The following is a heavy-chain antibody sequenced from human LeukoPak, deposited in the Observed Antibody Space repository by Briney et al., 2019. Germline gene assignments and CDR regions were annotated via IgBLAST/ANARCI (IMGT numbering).Heavy chain of an antibody. J-gene: IGHJ4*02. CDR2: ITAYNGDT. CDR1: GYTFTSYG. D-gene: IGHD3-9*01. V-gene: IGHV1-18*04. CDR3: ARVGLRYFDDY. Sequence: ASWKVACKASGYTFTSYGISLVRQAPGQGLDGMGWITAYNGDTNYAQKLRGRVTMTTDTYTSTAYMELRSLRSDDTAVYYCARVGLRYFDDYWGQGTLVTVSS.